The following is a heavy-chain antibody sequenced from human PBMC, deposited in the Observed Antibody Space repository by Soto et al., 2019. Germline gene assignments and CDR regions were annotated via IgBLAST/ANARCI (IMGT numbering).Heavy chain of an antibody. CDR2: ISSRGTDI. CDR3: ATLGRADYPPLAA. Sequence: QARLVQSGGGLVQSGRSLTLSCAASGFLFSTSTLNWVRRAPGKGLEWVAEISSRGTDIYYADSVKGRFTISRDNSKNTLYLLLDRVKSDDTAVYFCATLGRADYPPLAAWGQGTLVTVSS. CDR1: GFLFSTST. V-gene: IGHV3-30*14. D-gene: IGHD4-17*01. J-gene: IGHJ5*02.